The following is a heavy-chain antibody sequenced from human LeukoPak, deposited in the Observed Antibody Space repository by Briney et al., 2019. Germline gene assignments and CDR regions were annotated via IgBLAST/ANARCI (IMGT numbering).Heavy chain of an antibody. D-gene: IGHD6-13*01. CDR3: ARAMSSSSWYTRSLDFDY. CDR1: GGSISSSSYY. CDR2: IYYSGST. Sequence: PSETLSLTCTVSGGSISSSSYYWGWIRQPPGKGLEWIGSIYYSGSTYYNPSLKSRVTISVDTSKNQFSLKLSSVTAADTAVYYCARAMSSSSWYTRSLDFDYWGQGTLVTVSS. J-gene: IGHJ4*02. V-gene: IGHV4-39*07.